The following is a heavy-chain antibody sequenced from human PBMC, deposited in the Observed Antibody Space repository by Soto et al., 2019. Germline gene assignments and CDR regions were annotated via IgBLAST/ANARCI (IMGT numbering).Heavy chain of an antibody. V-gene: IGHV1-69*01. CDR3: ARPLRYYDSWMGYPLFDY. CDR2: IIPLFGTT. J-gene: IGHJ4*02. D-gene: IGHD3-3*01. CDR1: GGSFNSYA. Sequence: QVQLVQSGAEVKKPGSSVKVSCRASGGSFNSYAINWVRQAPGQGLEWMGGIIPLFGTTYYAQKFQGRVTITADESTTTAYMDLNSLEFEDTALYYCARPLRYYDSWMGYPLFDYWGQGTLVTVSS.